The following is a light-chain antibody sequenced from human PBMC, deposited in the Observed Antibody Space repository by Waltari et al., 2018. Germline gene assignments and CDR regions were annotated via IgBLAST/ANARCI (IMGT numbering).Light chain of an antibody. CDR3: QHRSDWPLT. Sequence: IVLTQSPATLSLSPGERATLSCRASESVSRYLACYQQKPGQAPRLLNYEAPNRATGIPARFSGSGSGTDFTLTISSLEPEDFAVYYCQHRSDWPLTFGGGTKVEIK. CDR1: ESVSRY. CDR2: EAP. V-gene: IGKV3-11*01. J-gene: IGKJ4*01.